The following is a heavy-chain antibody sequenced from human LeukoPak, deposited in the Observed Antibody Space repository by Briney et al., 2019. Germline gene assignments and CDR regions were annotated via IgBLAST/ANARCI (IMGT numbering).Heavy chain of an antibody. J-gene: IGHJ4*02. CDR2: INPNSGGT. D-gene: IGHD2-2*02. CDR1: GYTFTGYY. Sequence: ASVKVSCKASGYTFTGYYMHWVRQAPGQGLEWMGWINPNSGGTNYAQKFQGRVTMTRDTSISTAYMELSRLRSDDTAVYYCARDLPYCSSTSCYTRGYYFDYWGQGTLVTVSS. V-gene: IGHV1-2*02. CDR3: ARDLPYCSSTSCYTRGYYFDY.